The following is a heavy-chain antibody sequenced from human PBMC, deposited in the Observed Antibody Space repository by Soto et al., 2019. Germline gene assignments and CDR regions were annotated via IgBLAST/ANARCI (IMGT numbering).Heavy chain of an antibody. Sequence: LRLSCAASGFTFSSYAMHWVRQAPGKGLEWVAVISYDGSNKYYADSVKGRFTISRDNSKNTLYLQMNSLRAEDTAVYYCASAPYSYGPSPFDYWGQGTLVTVSS. D-gene: IGHD5-18*01. V-gene: IGHV3-30-3*01. CDR3: ASAPYSYGPSPFDY. J-gene: IGHJ4*02. CDR2: ISYDGSNK. CDR1: GFTFSSYA.